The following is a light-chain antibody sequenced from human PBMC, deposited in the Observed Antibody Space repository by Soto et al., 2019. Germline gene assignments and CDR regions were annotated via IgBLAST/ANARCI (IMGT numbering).Light chain of an antibody. J-gene: IGKJ3*01. V-gene: IGKV3-20*01. CDR3: QQYGSSRGT. CDR1: QSVSSSY. CDR2: GAS. Sequence: EIVLTQSPGTLSLSPGERATLSCRASQSVSSSYLAWYQQKPGQAPRLLIYGASSRATGIPDRFSGSGSGKDFTLTISRLEPEDFAGYYCQQYGSSRGTFGPGTKVDIK.